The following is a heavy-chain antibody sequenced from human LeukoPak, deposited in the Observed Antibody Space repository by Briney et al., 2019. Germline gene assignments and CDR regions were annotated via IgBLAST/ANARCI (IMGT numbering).Heavy chain of an antibody. J-gene: IGHJ4*02. Sequence: PGGSLRPSWAAPGFPLCSYAMHWVRQAPGKGPGWGSAISGNDDRTYYADSVKGRFTISRDNSKNTLYLQMNSLRAEDTAVYYCAKDCGGDCYYDSVYWGQGILVTVSS. CDR1: GFPLCSYA. V-gene: IGHV3-23*01. CDR2: ISGNDDRT. D-gene: IGHD2-21*02. CDR3: AKDCGGDCYYDSVY.